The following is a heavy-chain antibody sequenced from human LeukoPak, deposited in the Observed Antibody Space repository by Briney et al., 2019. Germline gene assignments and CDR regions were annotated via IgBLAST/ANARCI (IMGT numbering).Heavy chain of an antibody. J-gene: IGHJ4*02. CDR1: GFTFSSYG. CDR2: IRYDGSNK. CDR3: AKGNKIVVASFDY. Sequence: GGSLRLSCAASGFTFSSYGMHWVRQAPGKGLEWVAFIRYDGSNKYYADSVKGRFTISRDNSKNTLYLQMNSLRAEDTAVYYCAKGNKIVVASFDYWGQGTLVTVSS. V-gene: IGHV3-30*02. D-gene: IGHD3-22*01.